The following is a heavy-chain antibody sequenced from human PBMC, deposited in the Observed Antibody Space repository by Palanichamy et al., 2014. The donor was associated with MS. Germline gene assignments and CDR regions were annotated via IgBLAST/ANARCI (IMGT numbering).Heavy chain of an antibody. CDR3: ARGGYCSGGRCYNNWFDP. V-gene: IGHV1-8*01. Sequence: QVQLVQSGAEVKKPGASVKVSCKASGYTFISHDINWVRQATGQGLEWMGWMNPNSGNTGYAQKFQGRVTITRDTSISTAYMQLSSLRSEDTAVYYCARGGYCSGGRCYNNWFDPWGQGTLVTVSS. J-gene: IGHJ5*02. D-gene: IGHD2-15*01. CDR1: GYTFISHD. CDR2: MNPNSGNT.